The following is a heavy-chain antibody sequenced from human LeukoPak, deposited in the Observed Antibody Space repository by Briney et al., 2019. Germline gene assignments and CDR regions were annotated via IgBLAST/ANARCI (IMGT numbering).Heavy chain of an antibody. CDR2: IYYSGST. CDR1: GGSISSSSYY. J-gene: IGHJ4*02. D-gene: IGHD3-10*01. CDR3: ARYRLWFGEPSFDY. V-gene: IGHV4-39*07. Sequence: SETLSLTCTVSGGSISSSSYYWGWIRQPPGKGLEWIGSIYYSGSTYYNPSLKSRVTISVDTSKNQFSLKLSSVTAADTAVYYCARYRLWFGEPSFDYWGQGTLVTVSS.